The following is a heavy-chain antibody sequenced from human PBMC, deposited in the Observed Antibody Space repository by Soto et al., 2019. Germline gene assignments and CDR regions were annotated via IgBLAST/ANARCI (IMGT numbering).Heavy chain of an antibody. CDR1: GGSMRNYF. J-gene: IGHJ4*02. CDR3: AAGEASSRNLAPYYLDF. D-gene: IGHD6-13*01. Sequence: SETLSLTCTVSGGSMRNYFWTWIRQPPGKGLEWIGYIHYSGTTSFFPSYNPSLRSRVTISEDASKNQFSLKLLSVTTADTAVYFCAAGEASSRNLAPYYLDFWGQGTLVTVSS. CDR2: IHYSGTT. V-gene: IGHV4-59*01.